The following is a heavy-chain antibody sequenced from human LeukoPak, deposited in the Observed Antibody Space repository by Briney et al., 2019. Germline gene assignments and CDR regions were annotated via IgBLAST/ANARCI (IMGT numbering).Heavy chain of an antibody. V-gene: IGHV4-31*03. D-gene: IGHD3-3*01. CDR2: IYYSGST. Sequence: SQTLSLTCTVSGGSISSGGYYWSWIRQHPGKGLEWIVYIYYSGSTYYNPSLKSRVTISVDTSKNQFSLKLSSVTAADTAVYYCARTLRFLEWLSLDDAFDIWGQGTMVTVSS. J-gene: IGHJ3*02. CDR1: GGSISSGGYY. CDR3: ARTLRFLEWLSLDDAFDI.